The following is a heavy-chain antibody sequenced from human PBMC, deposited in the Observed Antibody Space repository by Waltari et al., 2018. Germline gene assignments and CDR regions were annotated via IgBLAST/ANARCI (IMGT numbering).Heavy chain of an antibody. Sequence: QVQLVQSGAEVKKPGASVKVSCKASGYTFTGYYMHWVRQAPGQGLEWRGRINPNRGGTNDAQKFQGRVTMTRDTSISTAYMELSRLRSDDTAVYYCARFGDSRDYWGQGTLVTVSS. CDR3: ARFGDSRDY. CDR2: INPNRGGT. CDR1: GYTFTGYY. J-gene: IGHJ4*02. V-gene: IGHV1-2*06. D-gene: IGHD3-10*01.